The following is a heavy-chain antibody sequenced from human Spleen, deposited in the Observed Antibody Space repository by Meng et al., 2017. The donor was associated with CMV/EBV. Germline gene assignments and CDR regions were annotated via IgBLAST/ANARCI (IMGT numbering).Heavy chain of an antibody. J-gene: IGHJ4*02. CDR3: AKFGGRHDSSGLYDYLDF. V-gene: IGHV3-23*01. D-gene: IGHD6-19*01. CDR1: FTFSTYA. CDR2: INARGIGI. Sequence: FTFSTYAMSWVRQAPGKGLEWVSTINARGIGIYYADSLRGRFTISRDNFKNTLFLQMNSLRAEDTAVYYCAKFGGRHDSSGLYDYLDFWGQGTLVTVSS.